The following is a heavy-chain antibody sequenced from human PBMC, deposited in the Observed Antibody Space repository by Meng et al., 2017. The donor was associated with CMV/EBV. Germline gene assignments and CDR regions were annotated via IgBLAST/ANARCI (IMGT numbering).Heavy chain of an antibody. D-gene: IGHD4-17*01. CDR3: ARGAHDYGDPVYAFDM. J-gene: IGHJ3*02. CDR1: GITFSIYS. V-gene: IGHV3-21*01. CDR2: ISSSSTYI. Sequence: ESLKISCAGSGITFSIYSMNWLRQAPGRGLEWVSSISSSSTYIYYADSVKGRFTISRDNARNSLYLQMSSLKAEDTAVYYCARGAHDYGDPVYAFDMWGQGTMVTVSS.